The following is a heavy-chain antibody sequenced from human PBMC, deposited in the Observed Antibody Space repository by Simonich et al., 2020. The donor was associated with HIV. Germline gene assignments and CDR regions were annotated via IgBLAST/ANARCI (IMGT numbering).Heavy chain of an antibody. CDR2: ISWNSGSI. D-gene: IGHD5-18*01. CDR3: AKGGGYSDGADAFDL. J-gene: IGHJ3*01. V-gene: IGHV3-9*01. CDR1: GFSFYDYA. Sequence: EVQLVESGGGLVQPGGSLRLSCAASGFSFYDYAMHWVRQTPGKGLEWVSGISWNSGSIGYADSVKGRFTISRDNAKNSLYLQMNSLSAEDTALYYCAKGGGYSDGADAFDLWGQGTMVTVSS.